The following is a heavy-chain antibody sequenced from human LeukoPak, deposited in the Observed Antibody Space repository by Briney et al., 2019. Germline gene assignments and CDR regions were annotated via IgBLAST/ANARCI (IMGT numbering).Heavy chain of an antibody. CDR3: AREGLYYYYGMDV. J-gene: IGHJ6*02. Sequence: GGSLRLSCAASGFTFSSYGMHWVRQAPGKGLEWVAVIWYDGSNKYYADSVKGRFTISRDNSKNTLYLQMNSLRAEDTAVYYCAREGLYYYYGMDVWGQGTTVTVSS. D-gene: IGHD3-16*01. CDR2: IWYDGSNK. CDR1: GFTFSSYG. V-gene: IGHV3-33*01.